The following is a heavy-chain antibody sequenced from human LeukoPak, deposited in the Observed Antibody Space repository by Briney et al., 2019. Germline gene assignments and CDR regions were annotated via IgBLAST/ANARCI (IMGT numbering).Heavy chain of an antibody. CDR3: ARGPSGYYNT. CDR2: ISWNSGSI. D-gene: IGHD5-12*01. J-gene: IGHJ4*02. CDR1: GFTFDDYA. Sequence: PGRSLRLSCAASGFTFDDYAMHWVRQAPGKGLEWVSGISWNSGSIGYADSVKGRFTISRDNAKNSLYLQMNSLRAEDTAVYYCARGPSGYYNTGGQGTLVTVSS. V-gene: IGHV3-9*01.